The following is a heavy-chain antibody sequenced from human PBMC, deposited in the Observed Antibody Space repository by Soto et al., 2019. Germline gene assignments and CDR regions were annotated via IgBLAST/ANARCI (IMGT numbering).Heavy chain of an antibody. CDR2: IYYSGST. D-gene: IGHD6-13*01. CDR1: GGSISSSSFR. CDR3: ARRERAAGTDWWFDP. J-gene: IGHJ5*02. Sequence: SETLSLTCTVSGGSISSSSFRWGWIRQPPGKGLEWIGSIYYSGSTYYSPSLKSRVTISVDTSKNQFSLKLSSVTAADTAVYYCARRERAAGTDWWFDPWCPGTLVNVSS. V-gene: IGHV4-39*01.